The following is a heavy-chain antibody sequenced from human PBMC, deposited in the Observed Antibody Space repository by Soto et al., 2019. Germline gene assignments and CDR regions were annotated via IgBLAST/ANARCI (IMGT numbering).Heavy chain of an antibody. CDR1: GFTFSSSS. V-gene: IGHV1-58*01. CDR2: IVLGNGNT. Sequence: SVKVSCKASGFTFSSSSVQWVRQARGQGLEWIGWIVLGNGNTNYAQKFQERVTITRDMSTSTAYMEVRSLTFEDTAVYYCATRIGNIGWYWLDTWGQGTLVTVSS. CDR3: ATRIGNIGWYWLDT. D-gene: IGHD6-19*01. J-gene: IGHJ5*02.